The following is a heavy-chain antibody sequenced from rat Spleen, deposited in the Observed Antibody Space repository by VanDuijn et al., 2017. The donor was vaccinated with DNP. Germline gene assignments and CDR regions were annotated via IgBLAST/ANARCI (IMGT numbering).Heavy chain of an antibody. V-gene: IGHV5S23*01. Sequence: EVQLVESGGGLVQPGRSLKLSCAASGFTFNNYWMSWIRQAPTKGLEWVASISTGGGDTYYRDSVRGRFTISRDNAKSTLYLQMNSLRSEDTAIYYCVRPDVYYGLEDWSANWGQGTLVTVSS. J-gene: IGHJ3*01. D-gene: IGHD1-6*01. CDR2: ISTGGGDT. CDR3: VRPDVYYGLEDWSAN. CDR1: GFTFNNYW.